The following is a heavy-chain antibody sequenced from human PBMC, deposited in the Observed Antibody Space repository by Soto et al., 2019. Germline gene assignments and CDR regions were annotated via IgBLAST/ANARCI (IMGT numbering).Heavy chain of an antibody. CDR3: AKVGGGGPVTAAIGRFDS. J-gene: IGHJ4*02. V-gene: IGHV4-31*03. Sequence: SETLSLTCTVSGGSIRSGSHYWSWIRQHPGKGLEWIGYIYYSGSTYYNPSLKSRITISISTSKNQFSLKLTSVTAADTAMYYCAKVGGGGPVTAAIGRFDSWGQGTQVTVSS. CDR2: IYYSGST. D-gene: IGHD3-16*01. CDR1: GGSIRSGSHY.